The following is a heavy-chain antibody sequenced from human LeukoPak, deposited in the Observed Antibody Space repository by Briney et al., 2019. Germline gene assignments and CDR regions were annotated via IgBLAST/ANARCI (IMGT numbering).Heavy chain of an antibody. CDR1: GFTFSKNG. CDR3: AKVWI. D-gene: IGHD2-21*01. CDR2: SRGSGGDT. Sequence: PGGSLRLSCAASGFTFSKNGMSWVRQAPGKGLEWVSASRGSGGDTYYADSVKGRFTISRDNSKNMLYLQMNSLRAEDTAVYYCAKVWIWGQGTMVTVSS. J-gene: IGHJ3*02. V-gene: IGHV3-23*01.